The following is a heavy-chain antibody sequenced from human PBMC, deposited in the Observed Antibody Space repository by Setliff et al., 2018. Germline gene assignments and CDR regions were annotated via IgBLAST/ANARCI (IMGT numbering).Heavy chain of an antibody. Sequence: PSETLSLTCTVSGGSISSHYWSWIRQPPGKGLEWIGSIYYSGSTNYNPSLKSRVTISVDTSKNQFSLKLSSVTAADTAVYYCARGGGGITMIIVVTPWVPGVGSSRWQPVGARLAHSTTIDYWGQGTLVTVSS. J-gene: IGHJ4*02. CDR1: GGSISSHY. CDR2: IYYSGST. CDR3: ARGGGGITMIIVVTPWVPGVGSSRWQPVGARLAHSTTIDY. D-gene: IGHD3-22*01. V-gene: IGHV4-59*11.